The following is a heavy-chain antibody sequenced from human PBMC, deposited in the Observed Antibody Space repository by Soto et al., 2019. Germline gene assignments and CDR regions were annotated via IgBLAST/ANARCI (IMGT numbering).Heavy chain of an antibody. D-gene: IGHD3-3*01. CDR3: ARGDYDFWSGYSRPYYYYGMDV. Sequence: QVQLVQSGAEVKKPGASVKVSCKASGYTFTSYDINWVRQATGQGLEWMGWMNPNSGNTGYAQKFQGRVTMTRNTSISTDYMELSSLRSEDTAVYYCARGDYDFWSGYSRPYYYYGMDVWGQGTTVTVSS. CDR1: GYTFTSYD. CDR2: MNPNSGNT. V-gene: IGHV1-8*01. J-gene: IGHJ6*02.